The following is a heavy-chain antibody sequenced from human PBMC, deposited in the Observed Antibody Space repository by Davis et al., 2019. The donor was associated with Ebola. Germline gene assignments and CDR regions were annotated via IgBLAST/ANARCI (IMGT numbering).Heavy chain of an antibody. J-gene: IGHJ5*02. D-gene: IGHD2-2*01. CDR1: GFAFSDTW. Sequence: ESLKISCVASGFAFSDTWMTWVRQTPGKGLEWIGESIHSGSTNYNPYLESRVTISVDTSKNQFSLKLNSVTDADTAVYYCARGRIDCRSTTCHSFRRWFAPWGQGTPVTVSS. CDR3: ARGRIDCRSTTCHSFRRWFAP. V-gene: IGHV4-34*01. CDR2: SIHSGST.